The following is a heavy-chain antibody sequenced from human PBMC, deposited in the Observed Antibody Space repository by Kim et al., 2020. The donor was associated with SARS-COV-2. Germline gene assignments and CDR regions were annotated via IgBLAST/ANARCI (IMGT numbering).Heavy chain of an antibody. CDR2: IWYDGSNK. D-gene: IGHD1-1*01. CDR1: GFIFGSYG. Sequence: GGSLRLSCAASGFIFGSYGMHWVRQAPGKGLEWVAVIWYDGSNKYYADSVKGRFTISRDNFHNMLCLEMNSLRVEDTAVYYCVRDRDGYNYWFDPWGQGTLVTVSS. V-gene: IGHV3-33*01. J-gene: IGHJ5*02. CDR3: VRDRDGYNYWFDP.